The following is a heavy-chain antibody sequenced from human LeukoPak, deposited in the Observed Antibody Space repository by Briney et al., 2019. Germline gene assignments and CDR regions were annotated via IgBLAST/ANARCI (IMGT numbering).Heavy chain of an antibody. CDR1: GFTFGDYA. J-gene: IGHJ4*02. CDR2: IRSKAYGGTT. D-gene: IGHD6-13*01. V-gene: IGHV3-49*03. CDR3: EAEQRGY. Sequence: GGSLRLSCTDSGFTFGDYAMRWFRQAPGKGLEWVGFIRSKAYGGTTEYAASVKGRFTISRDDSKSIAYLQMNSLKTEDTAVYYCEAEQRGYWGQGTLVTVSS.